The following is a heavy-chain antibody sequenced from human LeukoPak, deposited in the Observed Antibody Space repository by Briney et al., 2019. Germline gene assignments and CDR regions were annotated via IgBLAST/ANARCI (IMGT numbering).Heavy chain of an antibody. CDR3: AKDRRYLCDSSGSYSYFDY. J-gene: IGHJ4*02. Sequence: GGSLRLSCAASGFPFSTYGLHWVRQAPGKGLEWLAFLRYDGSNKYYADSVKGRFTISRDNSKNTLYLQMNSLRAEDTAVYYCAKDRRYLCDSSGSYSYFDYWGQGTLVTVSS. V-gene: IGHV3-30*02. D-gene: IGHD3-22*01. CDR1: GFPFSTYG. CDR2: LRYDGSNK.